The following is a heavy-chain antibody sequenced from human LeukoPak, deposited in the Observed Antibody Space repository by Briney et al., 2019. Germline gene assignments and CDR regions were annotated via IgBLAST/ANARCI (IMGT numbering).Heavy chain of an antibody. D-gene: IGHD3-10*01. J-gene: IGHJ6*02. Sequence: PSETLSLTCTVSGGSISSSRYYWGWIRQPPGKGLEWVVSIYYSGSTYYNPSLKSRVTISVDTSKNQFSLKLSSVTAADTAVYYCARLPGDGSGSYSDYYGMDVWGQGTTVIVS. V-gene: IGHV4-39*01. CDR3: ARLPGDGSGSYSDYYGMDV. CDR2: IYYSGST. CDR1: GGSISSSRYY.